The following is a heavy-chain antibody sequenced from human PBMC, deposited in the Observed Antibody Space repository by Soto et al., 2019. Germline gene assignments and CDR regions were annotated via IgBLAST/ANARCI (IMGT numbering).Heavy chain of an antibody. CDR1: GGSISSGPYF. V-gene: IGHV4-39*01. Sequence: SETLSLTYTVSGGSISSGPYFGGWIRQPPGKALEWIGTFYYSGSTHYNPSLEGRVTISIDTSKNQFSLKVSSVTATDTAVYYCARLRGYCTSTSCYGDYGMDVWGQGTTVTVSS. J-gene: IGHJ6*02. CDR3: ARLRGYCTSTSCYGDYGMDV. D-gene: IGHD2-2*01. CDR2: FYYSGST.